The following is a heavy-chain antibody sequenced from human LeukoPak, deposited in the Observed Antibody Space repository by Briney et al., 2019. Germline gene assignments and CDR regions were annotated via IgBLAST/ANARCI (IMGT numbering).Heavy chain of an antibody. Sequence: GGSLRLSCAASGFTSSSYGMHWVRQAPGKGLEWVAVISYDGSNKYYADSVKGRFTISRDNSKNTLYLQMNSLRAEDTAVYYCAKELGRFLDPLDYWGQGTLVTVSS. J-gene: IGHJ4*02. CDR2: ISYDGSNK. CDR1: GFTSSSYG. V-gene: IGHV3-30*18. D-gene: IGHD1-1*01. CDR3: AKELGRFLDPLDY.